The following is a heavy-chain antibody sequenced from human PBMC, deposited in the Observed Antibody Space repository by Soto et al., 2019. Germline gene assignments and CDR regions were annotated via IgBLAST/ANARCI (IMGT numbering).Heavy chain of an antibody. CDR2: IYWDDDK. CDR3: AHRVLRAVFGLVTTSAIYFDF. J-gene: IGHJ4*02. CDR1: GFSLTTSGVG. D-gene: IGHD3-3*01. Sequence: QITLNESGPTVVKPTETLTLTCTFSGFSLTTSGVGVGWVRQSPGKAPAWLAFIYWDDDKRYSTSLKSRLTIAKDTSKNQVVRTMANVDPADTATYYCAHRVLRAVFGLVTTSAIYFDFWGQGTPVVGSS. V-gene: IGHV2-5*02.